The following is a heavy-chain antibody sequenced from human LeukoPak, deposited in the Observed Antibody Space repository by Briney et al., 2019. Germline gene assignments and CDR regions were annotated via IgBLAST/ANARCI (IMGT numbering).Heavy chain of an antibody. V-gene: IGHV3-23*01. D-gene: IGHD3-10*01. CDR2: ISGSGGST. Sequence: GGSLRLSCAASGFTFSSYAMSWVRQAPGKGLEWVSAISGSGGSTYYADSVKGRFTISRDNSKNTLYLQMNSLRAEDTALYHCARVVTMVRGVPFFGYWGQGTLVTVSS. J-gene: IGHJ4*02. CDR3: ARVVTMVRGVPFFGY. CDR1: GFTFSSYA.